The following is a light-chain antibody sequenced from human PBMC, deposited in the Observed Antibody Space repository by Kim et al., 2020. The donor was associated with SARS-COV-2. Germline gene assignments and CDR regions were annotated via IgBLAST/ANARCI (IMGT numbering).Light chain of an antibody. Sequence: QSIAMSCTGTSSDVGAYNYVCWYQQHPGKAPKLIIYDVNHRPSGVSDRFSGSKSGNTASLTISGLQAEDEADYYCSSYTSSSTPVIFGGGTQLTVL. V-gene: IGLV2-14*03. CDR2: DVN. CDR1: SSDVGAYNY. J-gene: IGLJ2*01. CDR3: SSYTSSSTPVI.